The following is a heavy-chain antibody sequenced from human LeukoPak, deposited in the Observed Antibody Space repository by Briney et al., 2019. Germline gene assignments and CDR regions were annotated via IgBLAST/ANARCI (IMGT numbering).Heavy chain of an antibody. V-gene: IGHV3-21*01. J-gene: IGHJ5*02. CDR2: IRSNSRGT. CDR1: GFAFGSYG. D-gene: IGHD1-14*01. Sequence: GGSLRLSCAASGFAFGSYGMSWVRQASGKGLEWVSTIRSNSRGTFYADSVKGRFTISRDNAKNSLYLQMNSLRAEDTAVYYCARDLSPAYNWFDPWGQGTLVTVSS. CDR3: ARDLSPAYNWFDP.